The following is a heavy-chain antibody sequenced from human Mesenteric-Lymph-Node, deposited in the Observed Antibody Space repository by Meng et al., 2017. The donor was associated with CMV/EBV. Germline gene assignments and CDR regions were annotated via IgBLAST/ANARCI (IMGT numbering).Heavy chain of an antibody. CDR1: GGSISSYY. Sequence: SEILSLTCTVSGGSISSYYWSWIRQPPGKGLECIGYIYYSGSTNYNPSLKSRVTISVDTSKNQFSLKLSSVTAADTAVYYCAREVGTHYGMDVWGQGTTVTVSS. J-gene: IGHJ6*02. CDR3: AREVGTHYGMDV. CDR2: IYYSGST. V-gene: IGHV4-59*01. D-gene: IGHD5-12*01.